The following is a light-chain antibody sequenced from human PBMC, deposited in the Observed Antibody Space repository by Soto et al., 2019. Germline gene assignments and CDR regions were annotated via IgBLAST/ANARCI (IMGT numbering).Light chain of an antibody. V-gene: IGKV1-39*01. Sequence: DIHMTQSPSSLSAYVGDRVTITCRASQSISSYLNWYQQKPGKAPKLLIYAASSLQSGVPSRFSGSGSGTDFTLTISSLQPEDFATYYCQQSYSTPLTFGGGTKVDIK. CDR3: QQSYSTPLT. CDR2: AAS. CDR1: QSISSY. J-gene: IGKJ4*01.